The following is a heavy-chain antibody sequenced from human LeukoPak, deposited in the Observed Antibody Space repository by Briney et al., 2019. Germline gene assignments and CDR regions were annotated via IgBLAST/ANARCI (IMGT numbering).Heavy chain of an antibody. J-gene: IGHJ4*02. CDR2: IIPILGIA. V-gene: IGHV1-69*04. CDR3: AREPDYYYDSSAPGFYYFDY. D-gene: IGHD3-22*01. CDR1: GGTFSSYA. Sequence: GASVKVSCKASGGTFSSYAISWVRQAPGQGLEWMGRIIPILGIANYAQEFQGRVTITADKSTSTAYMELSSLRSEDTAVYYCAREPDYYYDSSAPGFYYFDYWGQGTLVTVSS.